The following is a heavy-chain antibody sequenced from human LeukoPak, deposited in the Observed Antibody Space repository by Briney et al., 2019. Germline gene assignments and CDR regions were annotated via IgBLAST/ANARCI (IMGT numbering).Heavy chain of an antibody. CDR2: ISSSGSTI. Sequence: GGSLRLSCAASGFTFSSYEMNWVRQAPGKGLEWVSYISSSGSTIYYADSVKGRFTISRDNAKNSLYLQMNSLRAEDTAVYYCARVSAVGSGYDYWGVAPIDYWGQGTLVTVSS. CDR3: ARVSAVGSGYDYWGVAPIDY. D-gene: IGHD5-12*01. J-gene: IGHJ4*02. V-gene: IGHV3-48*03. CDR1: GFTFSSYE.